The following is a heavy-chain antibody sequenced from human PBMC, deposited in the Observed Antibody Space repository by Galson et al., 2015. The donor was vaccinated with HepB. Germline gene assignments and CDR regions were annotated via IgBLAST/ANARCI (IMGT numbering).Heavy chain of an antibody. V-gene: IGHV1-18*01. J-gene: IGHJ4*02. CDR2: ISGYNGNT. D-gene: IGHD3-10*01. CDR1: GYTFTTFG. CDR3: ARDRGITTPDYFDY. Sequence: SVKVSCKASGYTFTTFGISWVRQAPGQGLEWMGWISGYNGNTNYAQKLQGRVTMTTDTSTSTAYMELRSLRSNDTAMYYCARDRGITTPDYFDYWGQGTLVTVSS.